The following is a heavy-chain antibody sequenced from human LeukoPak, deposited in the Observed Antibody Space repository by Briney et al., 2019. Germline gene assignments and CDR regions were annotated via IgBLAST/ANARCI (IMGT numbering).Heavy chain of an antibody. CDR1: GYTFTSYA. V-gene: IGHV1-3*01. Sequence: RASVKVSCKASGYTFTSYAMHWVRQAPGQRLEWMGWINAGNGNTKYSQKFQGRVTITRDTSASTAYMELSSLRSEDTAVYYCASIARYYYDSSGYDYWGQGTLVTVSS. CDR2: INAGNGNT. D-gene: IGHD3-22*01. J-gene: IGHJ4*02. CDR3: ASIARYYYDSSGYDY.